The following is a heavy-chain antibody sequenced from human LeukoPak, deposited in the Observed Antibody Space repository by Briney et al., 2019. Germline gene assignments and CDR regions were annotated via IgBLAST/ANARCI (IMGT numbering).Heavy chain of an antibody. D-gene: IGHD4-11*01. CDR3: ARDQDYSNRPGVYYYYMDV. J-gene: IGHJ6*03. CDR2: IYYSGST. V-gene: IGHV4-39*07. CDR1: GGSISSSSYY. Sequence: PSETLSLTCTVSGGSISSSSYYWGWIRQPPGKGLEWIGSIYYSGSTYYNPSLKSRVTISVDTSKNQFSLKLSSVTAADTAVYYCARDQDYSNRPGVYYYYMDVWGKGTTVTVSS.